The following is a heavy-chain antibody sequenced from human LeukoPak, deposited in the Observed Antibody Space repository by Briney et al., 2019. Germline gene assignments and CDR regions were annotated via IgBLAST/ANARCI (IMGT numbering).Heavy chain of an antibody. D-gene: IGHD2-15*01. Sequence: SETLSLTCTVSGGSISSSSYYWGWIRQPPGKGLEWIGSIYYSGSTYYNPSLKSRVTISVDTSKNQFSLKLSSVTAADTAVYYCARVVPQRALDYWGQGTLVTVSS. CDR2: IYYSGST. J-gene: IGHJ4*02. V-gene: IGHV4-39*01. CDR1: GGSISSSSYY. CDR3: ARVVPQRALDY.